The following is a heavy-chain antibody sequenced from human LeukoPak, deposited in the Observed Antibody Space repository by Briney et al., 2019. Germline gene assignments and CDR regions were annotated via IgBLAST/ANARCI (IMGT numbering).Heavy chain of an antibody. CDR2: INPSGGST. V-gene: IGHV1-46*01. J-gene: IGHJ4*02. CDR3: ARDPSLSGSYPARNFDY. D-gene: IGHD1-26*01. Sequence: GASVKVSCKASGYTFTSYYMHCVRQAPGQGLEWRGIINPSGGSTSYAQKFQGRVTMTRDTSTSTVYMELSSLRSEDTAVYYCARDPSLSGSYPARNFDYWGQGTLVTVSS. CDR1: GYTFTSYY.